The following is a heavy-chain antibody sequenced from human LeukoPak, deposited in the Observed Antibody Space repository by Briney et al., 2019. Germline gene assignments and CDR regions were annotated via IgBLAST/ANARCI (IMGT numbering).Heavy chain of an antibody. V-gene: IGHV4-59*12. Sequence: SETLSLTCTVSGGSISSYYWSWIRQPPGKGLEWIGYIYYSGSTNYNPSLKSRVTISVDKSKNQFSLKLSSVTAADTAVYYCARKGGYYFYFDYWGQGTLVTVSS. CDR3: ARKGGYYFYFDY. J-gene: IGHJ4*02. CDR2: IYYSGST. D-gene: IGHD3-22*01. CDR1: GGSISSYY.